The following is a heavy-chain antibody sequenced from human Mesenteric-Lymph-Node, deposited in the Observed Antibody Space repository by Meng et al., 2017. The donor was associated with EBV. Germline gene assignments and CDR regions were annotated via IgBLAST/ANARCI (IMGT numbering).Heavy chain of an antibody. D-gene: IGHD1-7*01. CDR2: IYYTGDD. J-gene: IGHJ4*01. CDR3: ARADNWNYPYDY. CDR1: GVSISRLKYF. V-gene: IGHV4-39*01. Sequence: AAGPGLVGPVGPLASTCSGAGVSISRLKYFWGWVRQPRGQGLGWIGSIYYTGDDDYNRSLESRVTVSIDTSRNQFLLSLRSVTVADKAIYYWARADNWNYPYDYWGRGSLVTVSS.